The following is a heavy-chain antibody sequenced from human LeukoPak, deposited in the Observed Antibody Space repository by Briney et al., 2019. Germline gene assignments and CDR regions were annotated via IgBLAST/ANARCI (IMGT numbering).Heavy chain of an antibody. J-gene: IGHJ5*02. CDR1: GGSMTSYY. D-gene: IGHD2/OR15-2a*01. Sequence: KPSETLSLTCTVSGGSMTSYYWSWIRQPPGKGLEWIGYIYYSGSTKYNPSLKSRVTISVDTSKNQFSLKLSSVTAADTAVYYCARNIGWFDPWGQGTLVTVSS. V-gene: IGHV4-59*01. CDR2: IYYSGST. CDR3: ARNIGWFDP.